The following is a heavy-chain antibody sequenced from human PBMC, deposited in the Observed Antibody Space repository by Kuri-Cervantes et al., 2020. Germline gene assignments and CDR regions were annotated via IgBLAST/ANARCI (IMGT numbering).Heavy chain of an antibody. CDR1: GFTFNSYA. CDR3: ARGFLEWLDY. Sequence: GGSLRLSCAASGFTFNSYAMHWVRQAPGKGLEWVAVISYDGSNKYYADSVKGRFTISRDNSKNTLYLQMNSLRAEDTAVYYCARGFLEWLDYWGQGTLVTVSS. J-gene: IGHJ4*02. CDR2: ISYDGSNK. V-gene: IGHV3-30-3*01. D-gene: IGHD3-3*01.